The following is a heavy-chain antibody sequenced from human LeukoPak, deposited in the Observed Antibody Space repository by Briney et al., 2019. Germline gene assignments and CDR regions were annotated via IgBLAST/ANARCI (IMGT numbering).Heavy chain of an antibody. D-gene: IGHD5-18*01. CDR3: ARDSPQRYSSWVPXXFDX. CDR2: IYYSGST. Sequence: PSETLSLTCTVSGGSISSYYWSWIRQPPGKGLEWIGYIYYSGSTNYNPSLKSRVTMSVDTSKNQFSLKLSSVTAADTAVYYCARDSPQRYSSWVPXXFDXXXQGXLVTVX. J-gene: IGHJ4*02. V-gene: IGHV4-59*12. CDR1: GGSISSYY.